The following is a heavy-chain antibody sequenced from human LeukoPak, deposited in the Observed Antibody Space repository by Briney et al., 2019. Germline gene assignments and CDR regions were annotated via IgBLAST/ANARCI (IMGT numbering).Heavy chain of an antibody. CDR3: ARWGVREVMNYYYGLDV. D-gene: IGHD3-10*01. CDR2: IKKQGSEK. Sequence: GGSLRLSCEASGFSISSYWMTWVRQAPGKGLEWVANIKKQGSEKYYVDSVKGRFTIARDNAKNSLYLQMNSLRAEDTAVYFCARWGVREVMNYYYGLDVWGQGTTVTVSS. J-gene: IGHJ6*02. V-gene: IGHV3-7*01. CDR1: GFSISSYW.